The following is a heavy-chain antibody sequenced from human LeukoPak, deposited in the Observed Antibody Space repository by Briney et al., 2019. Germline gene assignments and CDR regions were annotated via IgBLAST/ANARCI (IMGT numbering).Heavy chain of an antibody. CDR1: VGSLTTGDYY. CDR2: FYYSGST. D-gene: IGHD2-2*01. Sequence: SQSLSLTCTVSVGSLTTGDYYWSWIRHPPGKGLEWIGYFYYSGSTYYNPPLKSRVPISVETSKNQFSLKLTSVTAADTAVYYCASTVVVVVSAAMVFDYWGQGTLVTVSS. J-gene: IGHJ4*02. V-gene: IGHV4-30-4*01. CDR3: ASTVVVVVSAAMVFDY.